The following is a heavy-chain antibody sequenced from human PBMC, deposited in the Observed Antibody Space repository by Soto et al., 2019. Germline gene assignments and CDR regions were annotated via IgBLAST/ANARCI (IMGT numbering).Heavy chain of an antibody. CDR3: ARSGYSFAWGY. V-gene: IGHV3-53*01. Sequence: EVQLVESGGGLIPPGGSLRLSCAASGFLVNSAYMTWVRQAPGKGLEWLSMINSDGSTLYAESVKGRFTISRDNSKNRLDLQMNSLRAEDTAMYYCARSGYSFAWGYWGQGTLVILTS. CDR2: INSDGST. D-gene: IGHD5-18*01. J-gene: IGHJ4*02. CDR1: GFLVNSAY.